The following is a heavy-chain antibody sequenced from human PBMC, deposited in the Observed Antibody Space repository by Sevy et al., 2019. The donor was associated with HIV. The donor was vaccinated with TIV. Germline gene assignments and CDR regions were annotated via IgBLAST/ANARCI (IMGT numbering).Heavy chain of an antibody. V-gene: IGHV3-74*01. Sequence: GGSLRLSCAASGFTFSSYWMHWVRQAPGKGLVWVSRINSDGSSTSYADSVKGRFTISRDNAKNTLYLQMNSLRAEDTAVYYCARDDFWSGYYSVGLIDYWGQGTLVTVSS. CDR2: INSDGSST. CDR1: GFTFSSYW. J-gene: IGHJ4*02. CDR3: ARDDFWSGYYSVGLIDY. D-gene: IGHD3-3*01.